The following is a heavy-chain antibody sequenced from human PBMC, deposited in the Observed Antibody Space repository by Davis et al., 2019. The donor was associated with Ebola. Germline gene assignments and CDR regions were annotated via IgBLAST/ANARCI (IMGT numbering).Heavy chain of an antibody. J-gene: IGHJ6*02. Sequence: AASVKVSCKASGGTFSSYAISWVRQAPGQGLEWMGRIIPILGIANYAQKFQGRVTITADKSTSTAYMELSSLRSDDTAVYYCARTSDIVVVVAARDYYYGMDVWGQGTTVTVSS. CDR2: IIPILGIA. D-gene: IGHD2-15*01. V-gene: IGHV1-69*04. CDR3: ARTSDIVVVVAARDYYYGMDV. CDR1: GGTFSSYA.